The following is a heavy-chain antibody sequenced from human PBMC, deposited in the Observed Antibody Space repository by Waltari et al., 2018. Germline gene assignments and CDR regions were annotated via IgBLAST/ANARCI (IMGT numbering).Heavy chain of an antibody. J-gene: IGHJ4*02. CDR2: ISSRLNTI. D-gene: IGHD6-6*01. Sequence: EVQLVESGGGVVQTGGSLRLSCAAAGFPFSNYEMNWVRQAPGKGREWIASISSRLNTIYYADSVKGRFTISRDNAKNSLHLQMNSLRAEDTAVYYCATRYGSSSMDYWGQGTLVTVSS. CDR1: GFPFSNYE. CDR3: ATRYGSSSMDY. V-gene: IGHV3-48*03.